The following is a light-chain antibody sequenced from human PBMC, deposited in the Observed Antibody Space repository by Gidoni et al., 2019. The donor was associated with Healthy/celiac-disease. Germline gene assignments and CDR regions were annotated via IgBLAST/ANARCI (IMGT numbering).Light chain of an antibody. J-gene: IGKJ1*01. CDR3: QQYNSYSVT. Sequence: DIQMTQSPSTLSASVGARVTITCRASQSISSWLAWYQQKPGKAPKLLIYKASSLESGGPSRCSGSGSGTEFTLTISSLQPDDFATYYCQQYNSYSVTFGQGTKVEIK. CDR1: QSISSW. V-gene: IGKV1-5*03. CDR2: KAS.